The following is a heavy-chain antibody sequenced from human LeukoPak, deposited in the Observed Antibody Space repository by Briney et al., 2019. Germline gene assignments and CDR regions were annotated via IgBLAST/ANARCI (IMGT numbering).Heavy chain of an antibody. CDR3: TRVPIGSCSSTSCYKVPLHYYYMDV. V-gene: IGHV3-15*01. J-gene: IGHJ6*03. D-gene: IGHD2-2*02. Sequence: KSGGSLRLSCTASGFTASRLTFSEAWMTWVRQAPGKGLEWVGRIKNKRDGETTDYAEPVKGRFTISRDDSKSIAYLQMNSLKTEDTAVYYCTRVPIGSCSSTSCYKVPLHYYYMDVWGKGTTVTVSS. CDR1: GFTASRLTFSEAW. CDR2: IKNKRDGETT.